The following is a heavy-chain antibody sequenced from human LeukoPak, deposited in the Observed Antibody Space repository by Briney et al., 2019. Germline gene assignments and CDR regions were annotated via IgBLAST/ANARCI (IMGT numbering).Heavy chain of an antibody. CDR1: GGSISSGSFS. CDR3: AKMHPFPENWFDP. Sequence: SETLSLTCTVSGGSISSGSFSWSWIRQPAGKGLELIGRIYPTGSTNYNPSLKGRVTISLDSSKNQFSLKLTSVTAADTAVYYCAKMHPFPENWFDPWGQGTLVTVSS. J-gene: IGHJ5*02. D-gene: IGHD1-14*01. CDR2: IYPTGST. V-gene: IGHV4-61*02.